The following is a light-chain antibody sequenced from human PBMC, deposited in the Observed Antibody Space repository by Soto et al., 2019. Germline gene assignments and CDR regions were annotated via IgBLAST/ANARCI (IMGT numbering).Light chain of an antibody. Sequence: QSALTQPASVSGSPGQSITISCTGTSNDIGIYKYVSWYQQHPGKAPKLMIFEVSYRPLGVSNRFSGSKSGNTASLTISGLQAEDEADYYCLSYTTSGTRVFGGGTKVTVL. CDR1: SNDIGIYKY. CDR2: EVS. CDR3: LSYTTSGTRV. V-gene: IGLV2-14*01. J-gene: IGLJ3*02.